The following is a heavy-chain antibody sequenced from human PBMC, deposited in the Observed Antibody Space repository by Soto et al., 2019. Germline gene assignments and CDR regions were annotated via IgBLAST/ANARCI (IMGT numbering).Heavy chain of an antibody. D-gene: IGHD5-18*01. Sequence: QVQLVESGGGVVQPGRSLRLSCAASGFTFSSYGMHWVRQAPGKGLEWVAVISYDGSNKYYADSVKGRFTISRDNSKNTLYLQMNSLRAEDTAVYYCAKGPTGYGPLGVYYGMDVWGQGTTVTVSS. CDR2: ISYDGSNK. J-gene: IGHJ6*02. CDR3: AKGPTGYGPLGVYYGMDV. CDR1: GFTFSSYG. V-gene: IGHV3-30*18.